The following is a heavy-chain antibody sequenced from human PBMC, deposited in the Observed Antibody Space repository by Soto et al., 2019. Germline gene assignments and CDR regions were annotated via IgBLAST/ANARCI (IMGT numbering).Heavy chain of an antibody. J-gene: IGHJ6*02. CDR3: ARAILGYCTSSSCNGGDYYYGMDV. Sequence: SETLSLTCTVSGDSVSSDTYYWSWIRQPPGKGLEWLGYLFYTGSTSYNPSLNSRVTMLVDTSKNQFSLKLSSVTAADSAVYYCARAILGYCTSSSCNGGDYYYGMDVWGQGTTVTVSS. V-gene: IGHV4-61*01. CDR2: LFYTGST. CDR1: GDSVSSDTYY. D-gene: IGHD2-2*01.